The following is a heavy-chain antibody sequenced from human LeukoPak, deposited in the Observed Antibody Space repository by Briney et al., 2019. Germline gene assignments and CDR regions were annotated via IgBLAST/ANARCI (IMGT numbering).Heavy chain of an antibody. V-gene: IGHV4-39*01. CDR1: VGSISSSSYY. CDR3: ARLAGYDFGSGYYIARAYFDY. D-gene: IGHD3-3*01. Sequence: SETLSLTCTVSVGSISSSSYYWGWIRQPPGKGLEWIGSIYYSGSTYYNPSLQSQVTISVDTSKSQFSLRLSSVTAADPGVYYCARLAGYDFGSGYYIARAYFDYWGQGTLVTVSS. CDR2: IYYSGST. J-gene: IGHJ4*02.